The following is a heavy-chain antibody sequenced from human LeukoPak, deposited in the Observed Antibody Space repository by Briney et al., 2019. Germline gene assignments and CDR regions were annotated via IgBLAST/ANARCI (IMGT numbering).Heavy chain of an antibody. CDR3: AKSRAGGSFDY. Sequence: GALRLSCAASGCTFSSYGMHWVRQAPGKGLEWVAVISYDGSNKYYADSVKGRFTISRDNSKNTLYLQMNSLRAEDTAVYYCAKSRAGGSFDYWGQGTLVTVSS. CDR1: GCTFSSYG. V-gene: IGHV3-30*18. D-gene: IGHD4-23*01. J-gene: IGHJ4*02. CDR2: ISYDGSNK.